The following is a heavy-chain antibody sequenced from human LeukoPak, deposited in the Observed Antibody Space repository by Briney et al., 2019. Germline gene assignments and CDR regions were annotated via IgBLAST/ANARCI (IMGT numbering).Heavy chain of an antibody. J-gene: IGHJ3*02. CDR3: SRDFGVVTPKDAFDI. Sequence: PSETLSLTCTVSGGSISSYYWSWIRQPPGKGLEWIGYIYYSGSTNYNPSLKSRVTMSVDTSKNQFSLKLSSVTAAATAVYYCSRDFGVVTPKDAFDIWGQGTMVTVSS. D-gene: IGHD3-3*01. CDR2: IYYSGST. V-gene: IGHV4-59*12. CDR1: GGSISSYY.